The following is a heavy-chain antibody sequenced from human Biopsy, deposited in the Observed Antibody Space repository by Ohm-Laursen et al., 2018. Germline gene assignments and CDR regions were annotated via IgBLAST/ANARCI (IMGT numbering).Heavy chain of an antibody. V-gene: IGHV4-59*01. CDR2: IYYSGST. CDR3: ARATNSTGWPYYYFYSMDV. J-gene: IGHJ6*02. CDR1: GGSISSDY. Sequence: SETLSLTWTVSGGSISSDYWSWIRQTPGKGLEWIGYIYYSGSTNYNPSLKSRVTISVDTSKNQFSLRLNSVTAADTAVYYCARATNSTGWPYYYFYSMDVWGQGTTVTVSS. D-gene: IGHD2/OR15-2a*01.